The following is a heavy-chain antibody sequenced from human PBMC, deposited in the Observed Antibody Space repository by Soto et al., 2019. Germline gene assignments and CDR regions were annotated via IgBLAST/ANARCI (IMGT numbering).Heavy chain of an antibody. V-gene: IGHV1-18*01. J-gene: IGHJ5*02. Sequence: ASVKVSCKASGYTFTSYGSSWVRQAPGQGLEWMGWISAYNGNTNYAQKLQGRVTMTTDTSTSTAYMELRSLRSDDTAVYYCARVRSSSSKSNWFAPWGQRTLVTVSS. CDR3: ARVRSSSSKSNWFAP. CDR1: GYTFTSYG. D-gene: IGHD6-6*01. CDR2: ISAYNGNT.